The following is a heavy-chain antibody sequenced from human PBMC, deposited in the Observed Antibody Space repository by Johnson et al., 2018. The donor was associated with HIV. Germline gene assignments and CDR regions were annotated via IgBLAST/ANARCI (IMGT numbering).Heavy chain of an antibody. J-gene: IGHJ3*02. D-gene: IGHD1-26*01. V-gene: IGHV3-48*04. Sequence: VQLVESGGGVVQPGGSLRLSCVASGFTFSSYGMHWVRQAPGKGLEWVSYISSSGSTIYYADSVKGRFTISRDNAKNSLYLQMNSLRAEATAVYYCAKDWSRTVGATLGPGAFDIWGQGTMVTVSS. CDR1: GFTFSSYG. CDR2: ISSSGSTI. CDR3: AKDWSRTVGATLGPGAFDI.